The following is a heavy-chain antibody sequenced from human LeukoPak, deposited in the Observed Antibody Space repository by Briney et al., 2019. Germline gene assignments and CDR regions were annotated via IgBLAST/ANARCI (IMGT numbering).Heavy chain of an antibody. CDR3: AGLYIPGYFDY. J-gene: IGHJ4*02. CDR2: IYTSGTT. D-gene: IGHD4-11*01. CDR1: GGSISSYY. V-gene: IGHV4-4*07. Sequence: SETLSLTCTVSGGSISSYYWSWIRQPAGKGLEWIGRIYTSGTTHYNPSLKSRVTISVDTSKNQFSLKLSSVTAADTAVYYCAGLYIPGYFDYWGQGTLVTVSS.